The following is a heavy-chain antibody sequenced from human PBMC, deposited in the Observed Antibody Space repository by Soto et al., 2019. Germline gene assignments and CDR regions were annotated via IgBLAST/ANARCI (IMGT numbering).Heavy chain of an antibody. V-gene: IGHV3-33*01. CDR3: ARDEEGRYYGSGSYYDY. CDR1: GFTFSSYG. J-gene: IGHJ4*02. CDR2: IWYDGSNK. Sequence: QVQLVESGGGVVQPGRSLRLSCAASGFTFSSYGMHWVRQAPGKGLEWVAVIWYDGSNKYYADSVKGRFTISRDNSKNTLYLQMNSGRADDTAVYYCARDEEGRYYGSGSYYDYWGQGTLVTVSS. D-gene: IGHD3-10*01.